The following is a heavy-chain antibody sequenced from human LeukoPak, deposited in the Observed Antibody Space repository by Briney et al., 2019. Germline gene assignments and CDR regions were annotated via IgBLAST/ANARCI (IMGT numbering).Heavy chain of an antibody. V-gene: IGHV3-53*01. CDR2: IYSDGRT. Sequence: GGSLRLSCAASGFTVSTNYMSWVRQAPGKGLEWVSVIYSDGRTYYADSVKGRFTISRDNSKNTLYLQMNSLRAEDTAVFYCARDGTYTDYDPDFDIWGQGTLVTVSS. D-gene: IGHD5-12*01. J-gene: IGHJ4*02. CDR1: GFTVSTNY. CDR3: ARDGTYTDYDPDFDI.